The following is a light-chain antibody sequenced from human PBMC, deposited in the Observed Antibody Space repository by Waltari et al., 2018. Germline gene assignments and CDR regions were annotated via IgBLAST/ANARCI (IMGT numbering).Light chain of an antibody. CDR1: QSVNTN. Sequence: EIVVTQSPPTLSVSPVDTATVSCRASQSVNTNLAWYQHKPCQSPRLLIHAASTRATAIPARFSGSGSGTEFTLTVSSLHSEDSAVYYCQQYNVWPHTFGQGTRLEIK. V-gene: IGKV3-15*01. CDR2: AAS. CDR3: QQYNVWPHT. J-gene: IGKJ2*01.